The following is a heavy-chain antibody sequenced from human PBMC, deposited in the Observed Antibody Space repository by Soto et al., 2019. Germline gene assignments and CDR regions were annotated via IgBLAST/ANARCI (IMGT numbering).Heavy chain of an antibody. J-gene: IGHJ4*02. CDR2: ISGSGGST. CDR1: GFTFSSYA. V-gene: IGHV3-23*01. Sequence: PXESLRLSCAASGFTFSSYAMSWVRQAPGKGLEWVSAISGSGGSTYYADSVKGRFTISRDNSKNTLYLQMNSLRAEDTAVYYCAKVAYYDFWSGYYGRGGYWGQGTLVTVSS. CDR3: AKVAYYDFWSGYYGRGGY. D-gene: IGHD3-3*01.